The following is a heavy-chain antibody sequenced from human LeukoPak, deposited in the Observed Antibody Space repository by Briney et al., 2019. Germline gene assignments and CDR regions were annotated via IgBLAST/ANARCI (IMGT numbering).Heavy chain of an antibody. V-gene: IGHV1-8*01. Sequence: ASVTVSCKASGYTFTSYDINWVRQATGQGLEWMGWMNPNSGNTGYAQKFQGRVTMTRNTSISTAYMELSSLRSEDTAVYYCASRSITMVRGVIITFNWFDPWGQGTLVTVSS. CDR2: MNPNSGNT. CDR3: ASRSITMVRGVIITFNWFDP. D-gene: IGHD3-10*01. CDR1: GYTFTSYD. J-gene: IGHJ5*02.